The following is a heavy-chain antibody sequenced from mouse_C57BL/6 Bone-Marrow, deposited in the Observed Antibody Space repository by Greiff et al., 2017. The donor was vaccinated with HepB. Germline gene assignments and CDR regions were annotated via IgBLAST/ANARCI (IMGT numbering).Heavy chain of an antibody. D-gene: IGHD1-1*01. V-gene: IGHV5-6*01. CDR2: ISSGGSYT. J-gene: IGHJ2*01. Sequence: EVQGVESGGDLVKPGGSLKLSCAASGFTFSSYGMSWVRQTPDKRLEWVATISSGGSYTYYPDSVKGRFTISKENAKNTLYLQMSSLKSEDTAMYYCAGHEHYGSSYHDYWGQGTTLTVSS. CDR3: AGHEHYGSSYHDY. CDR1: GFTFSSYG.